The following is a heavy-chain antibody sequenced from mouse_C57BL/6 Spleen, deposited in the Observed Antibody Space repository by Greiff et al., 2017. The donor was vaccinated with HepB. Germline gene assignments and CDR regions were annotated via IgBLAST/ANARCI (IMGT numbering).Heavy chain of an antibody. CDR2: IDPETGGT. CDR3: TRACGEGFAY. J-gene: IGHJ3*01. CDR1: GYTFTDYE. D-gene: IGHD2-13*01. V-gene: IGHV1-15*01. Sequence: VQLKESGAELVRPGASVTLSCKASGYTFTDYEMHWVKQTPVHGLEWIGAIDPETGGTAYNQKFKGKAILTADKSSSTAYMELRSLTSEDSAVYYCTRACGEGFAYWGQGTLVTVSA.